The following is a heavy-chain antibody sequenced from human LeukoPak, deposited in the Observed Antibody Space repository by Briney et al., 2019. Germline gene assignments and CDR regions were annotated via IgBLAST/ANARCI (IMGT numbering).Heavy chain of an antibody. D-gene: IGHD2-2*01. Sequence: GGSLRLSCAASGFTFSSYAMHWVRQAPGKGLEWVAVISYDGSNKYYADSVMGRFTISRDNSKNTLYLQMNSLRAEDTAVYYCARDLDHTTAYCSSTSCLGLFDYWGQGTLVTVSS. V-gene: IGHV3-30-3*01. CDR2: ISYDGSNK. J-gene: IGHJ4*02. CDR3: ARDLDHTTAYCSSTSCLGLFDY. CDR1: GFTFSSYA.